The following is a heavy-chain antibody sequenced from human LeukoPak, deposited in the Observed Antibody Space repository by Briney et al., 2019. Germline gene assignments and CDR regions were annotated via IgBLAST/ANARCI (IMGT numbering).Heavy chain of an antibody. Sequence: SETLPFTCTVSGGSVSSGSYYWSWIRQPPGKGLEWIGYIYYSGSTNYNPSLKSRVTISVDTSKNQFSLKLSSVTAADTAVYYCARMYYYDSSGYYVVPYNWFDPWGQGTLVTVSS. CDR2: IYYSGST. V-gene: IGHV4-61*01. CDR3: ARMYYYDSSGYYVVPYNWFDP. J-gene: IGHJ5*02. D-gene: IGHD3-22*01. CDR1: GGSVSSGSYY.